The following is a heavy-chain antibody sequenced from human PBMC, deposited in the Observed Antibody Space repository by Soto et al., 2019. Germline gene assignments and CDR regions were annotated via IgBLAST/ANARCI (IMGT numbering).Heavy chain of an antibody. J-gene: IGHJ4*02. Sequence: GGSLRLSCAASGFTFSRYGLHWVRQAPGKGLEWVAFITYDGSDKFYADSVKGRFTISRDTSKNTLYLQMNSLRAEDTAVYYCARVLGGYPNFDFWGQGTLVTVPQ. CDR3: ARVLGGYPNFDF. V-gene: IGHV3-30-3*01. CDR1: GFTFSRYG. D-gene: IGHD3-22*01. CDR2: ITYDGSDK.